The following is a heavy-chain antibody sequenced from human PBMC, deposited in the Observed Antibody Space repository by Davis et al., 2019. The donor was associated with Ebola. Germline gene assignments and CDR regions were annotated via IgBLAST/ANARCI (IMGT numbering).Heavy chain of an antibody. CDR2: INPSGGST. J-gene: IGHJ3*02. V-gene: IGHV1-46*01. CDR1: GYTFTSYY. Sequence: ASVKVSCKASGYTFTSYYMHWVRQAPGQGLEWMGIINPSGGSTSYAQKFQGRVTMTRDTSTSTVYMELSSLRSEDTAVYYCARESYYYDSSGYYRGAFDIWGQGTMVTVSS. CDR3: ARESYYYDSSGYYRGAFDI. D-gene: IGHD3-22*01.